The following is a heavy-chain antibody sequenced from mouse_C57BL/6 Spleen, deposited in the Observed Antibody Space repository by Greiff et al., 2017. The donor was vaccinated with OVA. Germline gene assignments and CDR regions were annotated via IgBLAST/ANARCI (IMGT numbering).Heavy chain of an antibody. D-gene: IGHD3-2*02. J-gene: IGHJ2*01. CDR2: IDPSDGYT. Sequence: QVQLKQPGAELVMPGASVKLSCKASGYTFTSYWMHWVKQRPGQGLVWIGEIDPSDGYTNYNQKFQGKSTLTVDKSSSTAYMQLSSLTSEDSAVDYCARDSSGYTHFDYWGQGTTLTVSS. CDR1: GYTFTSYW. V-gene: IGHV1-69*01. CDR3: ARDSSGYTHFDY.